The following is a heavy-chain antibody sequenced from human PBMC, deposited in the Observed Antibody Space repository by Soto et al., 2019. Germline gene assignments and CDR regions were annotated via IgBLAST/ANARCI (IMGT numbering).Heavy chain of an antibody. D-gene: IGHD6-19*01. CDR1: GFTFGSYS. V-gene: IGHV3-23*01. CDR2: ISGSGGST. J-gene: IGHJ4*02. Sequence: EVQLLESGGGLVQPGGSLRLSCAASGFTFGSYSMTWVRQAPGKGLEWVSAISGSGGSTYYADSVKGRFTISRDNSKNTLYLQMNSLRAEDTAVYYCAKAPSSGCNHFDYWGQGTLVTVSS. CDR3: AKAPSSGCNHFDY.